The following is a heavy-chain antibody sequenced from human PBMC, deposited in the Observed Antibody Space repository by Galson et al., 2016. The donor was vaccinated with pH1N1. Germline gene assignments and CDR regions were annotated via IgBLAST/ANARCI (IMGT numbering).Heavy chain of an antibody. J-gene: IGHJ1*01. CDR3: ARRYCLDD. Sequence: SVKVSCKAAGYSVTRYYMHWVPQAPGQGLEWMGIIDPSDGTTTYSEKFQGRISLTRDTSTNSVYMELTTLRPDDSATYFCARRYCLDDWGQGTLVTVSS. V-gene: IGHV1-46*01. CDR1: GYSVTRYY. D-gene: IGHD5-18*01. CDR2: IDPSDGTT.